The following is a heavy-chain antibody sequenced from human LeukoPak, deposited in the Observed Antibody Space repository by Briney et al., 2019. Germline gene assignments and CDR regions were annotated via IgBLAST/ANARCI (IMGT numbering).Heavy chain of an antibody. CDR2: VHLNGRT. Sequence: SGTLSLTCDVSGGSISTTNWWTWVRQPPGGGLEWIGEVHLNGRTHYSPSLESRVTTSVDMSENHVSLQLTSVTAADTAVYYCAREGGFYRPLDYSGPGTLVIVSA. V-gene: IGHV4-4*02. J-gene: IGHJ4*02. CDR3: AREGGFYRPLDY. CDR1: GGSISTTNW. D-gene: IGHD2/OR15-2a*01.